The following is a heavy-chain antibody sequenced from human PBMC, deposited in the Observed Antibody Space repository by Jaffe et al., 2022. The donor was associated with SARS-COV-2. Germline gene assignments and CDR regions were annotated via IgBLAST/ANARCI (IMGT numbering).Heavy chain of an antibody. CDR2: ISTSGNT. D-gene: IGHD1-26*01. J-gene: IGHJ4*02. Sequence: QVQLQESGPGLVKPSQTLSLTCTVSGVSISSGSYFWSWIRQPAGKGLEWIGRISTSGNTNYNPSLKSRVTISIDTSKNQFSLRLTSVTAEDTAVYYCAKEGRRSWAGYWGQGTLVTVSS. V-gene: IGHV4-61*02. CDR1: GVSISSGSYF. CDR3: AKEGRRSWAGY.